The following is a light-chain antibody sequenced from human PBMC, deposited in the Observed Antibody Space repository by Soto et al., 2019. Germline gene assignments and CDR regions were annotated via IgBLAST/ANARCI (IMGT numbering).Light chain of an antibody. V-gene: IGLV2-14*01. J-gene: IGLJ1*01. CDR3: CSYTTSSTLV. Sequence: ALTQPAPMSGSPRQSIAISCAGTSSDIGTYNHVSWYQQHPGKAPQLIIYEDINRPSGLASRFSGSKSGNTASLTISGLQAEDEADYCCCSYTTSSTLVCGTGTKVTVL. CDR1: SSDIGTYNH. CDR2: EDI.